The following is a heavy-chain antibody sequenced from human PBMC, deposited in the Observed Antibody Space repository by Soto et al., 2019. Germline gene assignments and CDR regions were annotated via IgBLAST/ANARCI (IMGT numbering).Heavy chain of an antibody. CDR2: IYYSGST. CDR3: ARIRYCSSTSCYTGKYYFDY. V-gene: IGHV4-39*01. J-gene: IGHJ4*02. CDR1: GGSISSSSYY. D-gene: IGHD2-2*02. Sequence: SETLSLTCTVSGGSISSSSYYWGWIRQPPGKGLEWIGSIYYSGSTYYNPSLKSRVTISVDTSKKQFSLNLSSVTAADTAVYYCARIRYCSSTSCYTGKYYFDYWGQGTLVTVSS.